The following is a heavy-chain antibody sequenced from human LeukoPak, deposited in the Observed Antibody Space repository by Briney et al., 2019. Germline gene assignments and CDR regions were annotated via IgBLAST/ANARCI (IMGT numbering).Heavy chain of an antibody. Sequence: SVKVSCKASGGTFSSYAISWVRQAPGQGLEWMGGIIPFFGTANYAQKFQGRVTITTDESTSTAYMELSSLRSEDTAVYYCAREAWFGELSYFDYWGQGTLVTVSS. D-gene: IGHD3-10*01. CDR3: AREAWFGELSYFDY. V-gene: IGHV1-69*05. CDR2: IIPFFGTA. CDR1: GGTFSSYA. J-gene: IGHJ4*02.